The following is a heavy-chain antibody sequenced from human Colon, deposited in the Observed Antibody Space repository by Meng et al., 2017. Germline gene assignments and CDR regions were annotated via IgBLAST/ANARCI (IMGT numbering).Heavy chain of an antibody. V-gene: IGHV3-11*04. CDR1: GFTFRDYY. CDR2: ISNGGYVF. Sequence: ARLVEFGGTLVKPVGALGLPCPAPGFTFRDYYMSWIRQVPGNGLEWLAYISNGGYVFYFADSVKGRFTISRDNAANSVYLHMDSLGADDTSVSYCARDFYETVSGSYHGAYFDNWGQGTLVTVSS. CDR3: ARDFYETVSGSYHGAYFDN. D-gene: IGHD2/OR15-2a*01. J-gene: IGHJ4*02.